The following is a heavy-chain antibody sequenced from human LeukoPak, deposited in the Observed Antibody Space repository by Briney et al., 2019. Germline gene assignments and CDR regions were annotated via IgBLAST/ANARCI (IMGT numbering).Heavy chain of an antibody. J-gene: IGHJ4*02. D-gene: IGHD2-15*01. V-gene: IGHV4-38-2*01. Sequence: PGGSLRLSCAASGFTFSDYYMGWIRQPPGKGLEWIGSIYYSGSTYYNPSLKSRVTISVDTSKNQFSLKLSSVTAADTAVYYCASVVAATGGFDYWGQGTLVTVSS. CDR1: GFTFSDYY. CDR3: ASVVAATGGFDY. CDR2: IYYSGST.